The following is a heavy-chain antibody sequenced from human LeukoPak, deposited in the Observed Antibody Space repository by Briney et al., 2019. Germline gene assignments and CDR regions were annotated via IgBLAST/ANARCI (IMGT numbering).Heavy chain of an antibody. CDR2: IIPIFGTA. V-gene: IGHV1-69*13. Sequence: SVKVSCKASGGTFSSYAISWVRQAPGQGLEWMGGIIPIFGTANYAQKFQGRVTITADESTSTAYMELSSLRSEDTAVYYCVREGLWSGYNYYYYYMDVWGKGTTVTVSS. CDR1: GGTFSSYA. J-gene: IGHJ6*03. D-gene: IGHD3-3*01. CDR3: VREGLWSGYNYYYYYMDV.